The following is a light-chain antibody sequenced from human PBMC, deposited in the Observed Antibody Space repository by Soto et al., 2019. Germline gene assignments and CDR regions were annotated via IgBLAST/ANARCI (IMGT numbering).Light chain of an antibody. CDR2: DAS. Sequence: EIVLTQSPATLAVSPGERATLSCRASQSVSSNLAWHQQKPGQAPRILMYDASTRATGIPARFSGSGSGTEFTLTISSLQSEDFAVYYCQQYHNWPITFGQGTQLEIK. CDR3: QQYHNWPIT. V-gene: IGKV3-15*01. J-gene: IGKJ5*01. CDR1: QSVSSN.